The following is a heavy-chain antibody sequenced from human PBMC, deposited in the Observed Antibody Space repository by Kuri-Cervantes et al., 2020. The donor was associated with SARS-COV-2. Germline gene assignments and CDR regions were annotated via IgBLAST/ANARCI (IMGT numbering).Heavy chain of an antibody. CDR2: IWYDGSNK. D-gene: IGHD3-3*01. CDR1: GFTFSSYG. V-gene: IGHV3-33*01. J-gene: IGHJ2*01. CDR3: ARDGQNDFWSGYQDWYFDL. Sequence: GESLKISCAASGFTFSSYGMHWVRQAPGKGLEWVAVIWYDGSNKYYADPVKGRFTISRDNSKNTLYLQMNSLRAEDTAVYYCARDGQNDFWSGYQDWYFDLWGRGTLVTVSS.